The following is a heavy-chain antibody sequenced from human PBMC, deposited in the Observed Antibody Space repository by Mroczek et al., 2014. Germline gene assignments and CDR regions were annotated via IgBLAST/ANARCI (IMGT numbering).Heavy chain of an antibody. CDR1: GGSISSSSYY. CDR3: ARLGHDSSGYYGDY. CDR2: IYYSGST. Sequence: QVQLQESGPGLVKPSETLSLTCTVSGGSISSSSYYWGWIRQPPGKGLEWIGSIYYSGSTYYNPSLKSRVTISVDTSKNQFSLKLSSVTAADTAVYYCARLGHDSSGYYGDYWGQGTLVTVSS. V-gene: IGHV4-39*01. D-gene: IGHD3-22*01. J-gene: IGHJ4*02.